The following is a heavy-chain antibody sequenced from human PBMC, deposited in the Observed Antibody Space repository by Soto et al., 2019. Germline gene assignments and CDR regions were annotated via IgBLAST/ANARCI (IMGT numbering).Heavy chain of an antibody. Sequence: EVQLVESGGGLVQPGGSLRLSCAASGFTVGNNYMNWVRQAPGKGLECVSLIYSGGSTNYADSVKGRFTISRDNSKNTWYLQMNGLRAEDTAVYYCARDPPGIAAAGGGWGQGTTVTVSS. J-gene: IGHJ6*02. V-gene: IGHV3-66*01. CDR1: GFTVGNNY. CDR2: IYSGGST. CDR3: ARDPPGIAAAGGG. D-gene: IGHD6-13*01.